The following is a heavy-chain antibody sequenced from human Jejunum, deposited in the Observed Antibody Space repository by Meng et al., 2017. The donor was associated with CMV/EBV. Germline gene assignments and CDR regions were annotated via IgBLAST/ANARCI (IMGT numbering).Heavy chain of an antibody. CDR3: ARENPGLDS. V-gene: IGHV3-7*01. CDR2: MNRDGSDR. J-gene: IGHJ5*01. CDR1: GFPLSNSW. Sequence: SCSVSGFPLSNSWMDWVRQAPGKGLEWVANMNRDGSDRNYVDSVKGRFTISRDSAKNSLYLDLNSLRAEDTAVYYCARENPGLDSWGQGALVTVSS.